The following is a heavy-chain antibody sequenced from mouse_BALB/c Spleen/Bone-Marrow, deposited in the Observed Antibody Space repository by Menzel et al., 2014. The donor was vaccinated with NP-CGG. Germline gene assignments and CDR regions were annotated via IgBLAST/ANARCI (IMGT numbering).Heavy chain of an antibody. CDR2: IRSESNNYAT. CDR1: GFTFNTNA. V-gene: IGHV10S3*01. J-gene: IGHJ3*01. D-gene: IGHD2-2*01. CDR3: VGYPFAY. Sequence: EVKVVESGGGLVQPKGSLKLSCAASGFTFNTNAMNWVRQAPGKGLEWVARIRSESNNYATYYADSVKDRFTISRDDSQSILYLQMNNLKTEDTAMYYCVGYPFAYWGQGTLVTASA.